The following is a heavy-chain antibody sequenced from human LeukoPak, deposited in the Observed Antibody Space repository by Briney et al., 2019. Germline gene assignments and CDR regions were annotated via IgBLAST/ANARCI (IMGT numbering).Heavy chain of an antibody. J-gene: IGHJ5*02. D-gene: IGHD3-10*01. CDR1: GYSISSGYY. V-gene: IGHV4-38-2*02. CDR2: IYHSGST. Sequence: SETLSLTCTVSGYSISSGYYWGWIRQPPGKGLEWIGSIYHSGSTYYNPSLKSRVTISVDTSKNQFSLKLSSVTAADTAVYYCARDHAMVRGVIIYNWFDPWGQGTLVTVSS. CDR3: ARDHAMVRGVIIYNWFDP.